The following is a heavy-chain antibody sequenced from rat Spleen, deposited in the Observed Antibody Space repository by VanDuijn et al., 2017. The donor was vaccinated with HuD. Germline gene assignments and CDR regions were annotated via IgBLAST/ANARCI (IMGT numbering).Heavy chain of an antibody. D-gene: IGHD1-6*01. J-gene: IGHJ4*01. Sequence: EVQLVESGGGLVQPGRSLKLSCAASGFTFSNYGMHWIRQAPTKGLEWVASISPSGGSTYYRDSVKGRFTISRDNAKSTLYLQMDSLRSEDTATYYCATSTTDYYPHYYVMDAWGQGASVTVSS. CDR3: ATSTTDYYPHYYVMDA. CDR1: GFTFSNYG. CDR2: ISPSGGST. V-gene: IGHV5-19*01.